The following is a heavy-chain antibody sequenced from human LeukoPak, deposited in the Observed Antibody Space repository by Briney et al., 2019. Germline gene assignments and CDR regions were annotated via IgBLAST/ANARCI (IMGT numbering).Heavy chain of an antibody. CDR2: ISAYNGNT. D-gene: IGHD6-13*01. CDR1: GYTFNSYG. Sequence: ASVKVSCKASGYTFNSYGINWVRQAPGQGLEWMGWISAYNGNTNYAQKLQDRVTMTRDTATSTGYMELRSLRSDDTAVYYCARVPPGGIARLYYFDYWGQGTLVTVSS. CDR3: ARVPPGGIARLYYFDY. V-gene: IGHV1-18*01. J-gene: IGHJ4*02.